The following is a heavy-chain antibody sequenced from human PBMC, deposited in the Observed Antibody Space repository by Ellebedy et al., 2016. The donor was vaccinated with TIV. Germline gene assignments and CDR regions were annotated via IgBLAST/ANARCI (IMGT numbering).Heavy chain of an antibody. CDR2: IYYSGST. Sequence: SETLSLXXTVSGGSISSSSYYWGWIRQPPGKGLEWIGSIYYSGSTNYNPSLKSRVTISVDTSKNQFSLKLSSVTAADTAVYYCARGLEAVATYWGQGTLVTVSS. D-gene: IGHD5-12*01. CDR3: ARGLEAVATY. V-gene: IGHV4-39*07. CDR1: GGSISSSSYY. J-gene: IGHJ4*02.